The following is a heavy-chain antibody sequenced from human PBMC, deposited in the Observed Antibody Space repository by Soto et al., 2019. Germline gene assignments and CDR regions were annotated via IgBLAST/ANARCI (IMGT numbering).Heavy chain of an antibody. D-gene: IGHD2-2*01. CDR3: ARVVPGAEAWFGP. V-gene: IGHV1-18*01. CDR2: ISLYSDGT. Sequence: QVPLVQSGGEVKRPGASVKVSCTTSGYTFSNYGITWVRQAPGQPLEWLGWISLYSDGTNYAQKFQGRVSMTTATSTTTAYLELRSLRSDDTPVYYCARVVPGAEAWFGPWGQGTLGTVS. CDR1: GYTFSNYG. J-gene: IGHJ5*02.